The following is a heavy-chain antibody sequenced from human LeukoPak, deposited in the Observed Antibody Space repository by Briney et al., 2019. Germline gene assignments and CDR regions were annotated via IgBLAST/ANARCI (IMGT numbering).Heavy chain of an antibody. V-gene: IGHV4-31*03. CDR3: ARELRTSKNYYYDSSGPMDV. Sequence: PSETLSLTCTVSGGSISSGGYYWSWIRQHPGKGLEWIGYIYYSGSTYYNPSLKSRVTISVDTSKNQFSLKLSSVTAADTAVYYCARELRTSKNYYYDSSGPMDVWGKGTTVTVSS. J-gene: IGHJ6*03. CDR2: IYYSGST. D-gene: IGHD3-22*01. CDR1: GGSISSGGYY.